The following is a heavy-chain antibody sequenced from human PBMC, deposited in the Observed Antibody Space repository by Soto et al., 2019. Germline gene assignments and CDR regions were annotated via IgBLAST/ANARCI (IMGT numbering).Heavy chain of an antibody. CDR2: IYYSGST. J-gene: IGHJ4*02. V-gene: IGHV4-31*03. Sequence: PSETLSLTCTVSGGSISSGGYYWSWIRQHPGKGLEWIGYIYYSGSTYYNPSLKSRVTISVDTSKNQFSLKLSSVTAADTAVYYCASSIAAAGHKTYYFDYWGQGTLVTVSS. D-gene: IGHD6-13*01. CDR1: GGSISSGGYY. CDR3: ASSIAAAGHKTYYFDY.